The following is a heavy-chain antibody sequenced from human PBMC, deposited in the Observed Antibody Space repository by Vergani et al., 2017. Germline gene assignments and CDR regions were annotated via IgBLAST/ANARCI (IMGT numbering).Heavy chain of an antibody. D-gene: IGHD2-2*03. CDR1: GFTFSSYW. V-gene: IGHV3-7*03. Sequence: EVQLVESGGGLVQPGGSLRLSCAASGFTFSSYWMSWVRQAPGKGLEWVANIKQDGSEKYYVDSVKGRFTISRDNAKNSLYLQMNSLRAEDTAVYYCARGGYCSSTSCPYYFYYWGQGTLVTVSS. CDR3: ARGGYCSSTSCPYYFYY. J-gene: IGHJ4*02. CDR2: IKQDGSEK.